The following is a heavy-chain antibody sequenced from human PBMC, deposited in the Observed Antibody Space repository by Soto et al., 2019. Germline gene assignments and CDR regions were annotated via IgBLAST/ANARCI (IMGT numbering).Heavy chain of an antibody. CDR2: IYNSGST. J-gene: IGHJ6*02. CDR3: AREDDGGDSLDV. Sequence: SETLSLTCAVSGGSVTTYHWTWIRQPPGKGLEWIGYIYNSGSTHYSPSLKSRVTISLDTSKNQFSLHLTSVTAADTAVYFCAREDDGGDSLDVWGQGATVTVSS. D-gene: IGHD2-21*02. V-gene: IGHV4-59*02. CDR1: GGSVTTYH.